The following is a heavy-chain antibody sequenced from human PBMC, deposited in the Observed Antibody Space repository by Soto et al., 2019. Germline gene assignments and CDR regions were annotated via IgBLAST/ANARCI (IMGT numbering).Heavy chain of an antibody. V-gene: IGHV2-5*02. CDR3: AHSDPAGRTGWFDP. Sequence: QITLKESGPTLVRPTETLTLTCTISGFSLTTSGVAVGWIRQPPGKALEWLALLYWDNDKCLSPSLKNRLTITNDTSKNQVVLRMANMDPADTATYFCAHSDPAGRTGWFDPWGQGTLVTVPS. CDR2: LYWDNDK. CDR1: GFSLTTSGVA. J-gene: IGHJ5*02. D-gene: IGHD1-1*01.